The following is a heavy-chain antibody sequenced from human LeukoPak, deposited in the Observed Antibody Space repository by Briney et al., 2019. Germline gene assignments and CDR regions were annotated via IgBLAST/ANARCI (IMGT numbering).Heavy chain of an antibody. Sequence: PSETLSLTCSVSGGSIRSYYWSWLRQPPGKGLEWIGYIFHTGHTSYNPSLKSRVDISLDTSKNQFSLKLSSVTAADTAVYYCARMIVGVVGATNPFDYWGQGTLVTVSS. CDR1: GGSIRSYY. D-gene: IGHD1-26*01. J-gene: IGHJ4*02. V-gene: IGHV4-59*01. CDR2: IFHTGHT. CDR3: ARMIVGVVGATNPFDY.